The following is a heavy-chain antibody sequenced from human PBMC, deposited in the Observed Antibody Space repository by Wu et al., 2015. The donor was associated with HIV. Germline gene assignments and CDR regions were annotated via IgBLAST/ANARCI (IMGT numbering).Heavy chain of an antibody. CDR3: ARERGGPLEMATISPYWFDP. CDR1: GGTFSSYA. J-gene: IGHJ5*02. Sequence: QVQLVQSGAEVKKPGSSVKVSCKASGGTFSSYAISWVRQAPGQGLEWMGGIIPIFGTANYAQKFQGRVTITTDESTSTAYMELSSLRSEDTAVYYCARERGGPLEMATISPYWFDPWGQGTLVTVSS. V-gene: IGHV1-69*05. CDR2: IIPIFGTA. D-gene: IGHD5-24*01.